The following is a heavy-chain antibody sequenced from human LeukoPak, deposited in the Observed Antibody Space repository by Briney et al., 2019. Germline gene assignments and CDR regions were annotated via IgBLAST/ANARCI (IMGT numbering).Heavy chain of an antibody. D-gene: IGHD3-16*01. CDR2: ISGDSRAI. CDR1: GFTFSNYG. J-gene: IGHJ4*02. Sequence: GGSLRLSCVASGFTFSNYGMSWVRQAPGKGLEWVSGISGDSRAIDYAAPVKGRFTMSRDNSRNTVYLQMNSLRADDTAVYFCAKRLGELRALDYWGRGTLVTVSS. V-gene: IGHV3-23*01. CDR3: AKRLGELRALDY.